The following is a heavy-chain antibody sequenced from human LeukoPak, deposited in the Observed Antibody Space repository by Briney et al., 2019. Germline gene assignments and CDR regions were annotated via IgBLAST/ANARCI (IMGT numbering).Heavy chain of an antibody. V-gene: IGHV3-21*06. D-gene: IGHD3-9*01. CDR2: ISSGSSYI. J-gene: IGHJ4*02. Sequence: GGSLRLSCAASGLTFRTYTMNWVRQAPGKGLEWVSSISSGSSYIYYADSMKGRFTVSRDNAKNSLYLQMNSLKAEDTAVYFCASHYDIDYWGQGTLVTVSS. CDR1: GLTFRTYT. CDR3: ASHYDIDY.